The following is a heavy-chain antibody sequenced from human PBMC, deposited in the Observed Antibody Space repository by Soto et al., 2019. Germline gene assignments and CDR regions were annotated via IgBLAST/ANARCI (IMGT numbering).Heavy chain of an antibody. Sequence: ASVKVSCKASGYTLTSYDINWVRQATGQGLEYLGWMNPNSGNTAYVQKFQGRVTMTWDTSITTAYMELSSLRSEDTAVYFCARGIKYGAYSRWFDPWGQGTLVTVS. V-gene: IGHV1-8*01. CDR2: MNPNSGNT. J-gene: IGHJ5*02. CDR3: ARGIKYGAYSRWFDP. D-gene: IGHD4-17*01. CDR1: GYTLTSYD.